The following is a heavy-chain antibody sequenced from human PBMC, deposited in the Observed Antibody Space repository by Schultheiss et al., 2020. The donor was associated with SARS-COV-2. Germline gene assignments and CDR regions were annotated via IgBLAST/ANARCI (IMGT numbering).Heavy chain of an antibody. CDR3: ASSVYYDSSGYSGHFDY. CDR1: GGTFSSYA. Sequence: SVKVSCKASGGTFSSYAISWVRQAPGQGLEWMGGIIPIFGTANYAQKFQGRVTITADESTSTAYMELSSLRSDDTAVYYCASSVYYDSSGYSGHFDYWGQGTLVTVSS. J-gene: IGHJ4*02. D-gene: IGHD3-22*01. CDR2: IIPIFGTA. V-gene: IGHV1-69*13.